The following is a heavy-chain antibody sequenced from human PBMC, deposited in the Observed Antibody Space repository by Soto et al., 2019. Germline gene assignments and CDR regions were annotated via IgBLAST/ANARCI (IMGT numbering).Heavy chain of an antibody. CDR2: VSAYNRNT. CDR1: GYTFTNYG. Sequence: QVQLVQSGVEVKKPGASVKVSCQASGYTFTNYGITWLRQAPGQGLEWMGWVSAYNRNTNYAQRFQDRVTMTTDTSTRTAYRELSNLKSDDTAIYFCARERQYEPLLYWGQGTLVTVSS. D-gene: IGHD2-2*01. CDR3: ARERQYEPLLY. V-gene: IGHV1-18*01. J-gene: IGHJ4*02.